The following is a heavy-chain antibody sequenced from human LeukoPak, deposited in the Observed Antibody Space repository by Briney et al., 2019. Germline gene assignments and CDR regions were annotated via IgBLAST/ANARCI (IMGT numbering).Heavy chain of an antibody. D-gene: IGHD6-13*01. CDR2: ISSSGSSI. J-gene: IGHJ4*02. CDR1: AFTFSDFY. Sequence: PGGSLRLSCAASAFTFSDFYISCIRQPQGKGLEWISYISSSGSSIYYADSVRGRFTISRDNAKNSLYLQMNTLRAEDTAVYYCARDLSTSSEDWWDYWGQGTLVTVSS. CDR3: ARDLSTSSEDWWDY. V-gene: IGHV3-11*01.